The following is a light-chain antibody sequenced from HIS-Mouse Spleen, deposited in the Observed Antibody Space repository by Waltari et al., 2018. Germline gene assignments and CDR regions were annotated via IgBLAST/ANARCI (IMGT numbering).Light chain of an antibody. J-gene: IGKJ4*01. Sequence: AIQLPQSPSSLSASVGHRVTITCPASQGISSALALYQQKPGQAPKPLIYDASSLESGVPSRFSGSGSETDFNLTISSLQPEDFATYYGQQFISDPRTLGGGTKVEIK. CDR1: QGISSA. CDR3: QQFISDPRT. CDR2: DAS. V-gene: IGKV1-13*02.